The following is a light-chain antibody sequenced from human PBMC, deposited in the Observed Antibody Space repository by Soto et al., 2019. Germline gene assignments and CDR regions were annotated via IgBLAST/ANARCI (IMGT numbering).Light chain of an antibody. CDR3: KQSYRSPYT. V-gene: IGKV1-39*01. J-gene: IGKJ2*01. Sequence: GDSVTVTCRASQSINIYLNWYQQKPGKAPTLLIYGASSLQSGVPSRFTGGGSRTDFTLTISSLQPEDFATYYCKQSYRSPYTVGQGTKLEIK. CDR2: GAS. CDR1: QSINIY.